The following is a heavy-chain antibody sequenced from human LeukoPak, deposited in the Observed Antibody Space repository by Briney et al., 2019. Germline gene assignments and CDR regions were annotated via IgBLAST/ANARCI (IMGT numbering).Heavy chain of an antibody. V-gene: IGHV1-18*01. Sequence: ASVKVFCKASGYTFTSYGISWVRQAPGQGLEWMGWISAYNGNTNYAQKLQGRVTMTTDTSTSTAYMELRSLRSDDTAVYYCARDRGYSGYDSRFDYWGQGTLVTVSS. J-gene: IGHJ4*02. CDR2: ISAYNGNT. D-gene: IGHD5-12*01. CDR1: GYTFTSYG. CDR3: ARDRGYSGYDSRFDY.